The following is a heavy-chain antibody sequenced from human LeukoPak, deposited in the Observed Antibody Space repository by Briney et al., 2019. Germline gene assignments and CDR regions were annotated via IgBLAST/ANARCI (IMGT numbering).Heavy chain of an antibody. V-gene: IGHV4-59*01. CDR2: IYYSGST. CDR1: GGSISTYY. Sequence: SETLSLTCTVSGGSISTYYGNWIRQAPGKGLEWIGYIYYSGSTNYNPSLKSRVTMSVDTSRNQFSLKLSSVTAADTAVYYCAREFSGGFDYWGQGTLVTVSS. CDR3: AREFSGGFDY. J-gene: IGHJ4*02. D-gene: IGHD2-15*01.